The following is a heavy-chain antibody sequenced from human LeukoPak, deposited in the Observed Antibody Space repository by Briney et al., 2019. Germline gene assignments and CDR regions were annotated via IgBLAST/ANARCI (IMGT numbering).Heavy chain of an antibody. CDR3: ARDPVRGDGYSYDY. Sequence: ASVKVSCKASGYTFTGYYMHWVRQAPGQGLEWMGWIKADSGGTNYAQKFQGRVTMTRDTSISTAYMELSGLRSDDTAVYYCARDPVRGDGYSYDYWGRGTLVTVSS. CDR1: GYTFTGYY. CDR2: IKADSGGT. J-gene: IGHJ4*02. D-gene: IGHD5-24*01. V-gene: IGHV1-2*02.